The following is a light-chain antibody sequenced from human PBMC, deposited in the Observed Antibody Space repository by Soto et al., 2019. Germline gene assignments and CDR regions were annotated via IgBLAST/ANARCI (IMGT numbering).Light chain of an antibody. CDR3: QKYKSAPFT. J-gene: IGKJ3*01. CDR1: QDISVF. V-gene: IGKV1-27*01. Sequence: DIQMTQSPSSLSASVGDRVTITCRASQDISVFLAWYQQKPGKAPNLLIYGASILQSGVASRFSGSGSGIAFALTISSLQPEDVATYYCQKYKSAPFTFGPGTKVQIK. CDR2: GAS.